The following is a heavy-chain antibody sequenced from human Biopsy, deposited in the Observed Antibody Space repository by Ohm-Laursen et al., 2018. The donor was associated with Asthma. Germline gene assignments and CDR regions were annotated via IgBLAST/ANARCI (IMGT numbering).Heavy chain of an antibody. CDR2: IKHDGSEK. D-gene: IGHD3-9*01. Sequence: SLRLSCAASGFTFGDYCMSWVRQVPGQGLEWVANIKHDGSEKNHVDSLKGRFTISRDNSKNTLYLQMSSLRAEDTAVYYCAKAERYFDWYWFDPWGQGTLVTVSS. CDR1: GFTFGDYC. V-gene: IGHV3-7*03. CDR3: AKAERYFDWYWFDP. J-gene: IGHJ5*02.